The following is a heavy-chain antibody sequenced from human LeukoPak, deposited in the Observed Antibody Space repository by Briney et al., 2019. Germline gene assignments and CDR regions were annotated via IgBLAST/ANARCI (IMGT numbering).Heavy chain of an antibody. J-gene: IGHJ4*02. CDR2: ISASSATI. CDR1: GFTFSDHS. CDR3: ARVGTIFGVVIPLDY. Sequence: GGSLRLSCAASGFTFSDHSMNWVRQTPGKGLQWVSYISASSATIYYADSVKGRFTISRDNAKNSLYLQMNSLRDEDTAVYCCARVGTIFGVVIPLDYWGQGTLVTVSS. V-gene: IGHV3-48*02. D-gene: IGHD3-3*02.